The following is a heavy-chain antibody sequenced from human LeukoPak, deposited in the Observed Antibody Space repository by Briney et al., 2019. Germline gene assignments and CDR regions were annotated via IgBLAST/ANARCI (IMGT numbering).Heavy chain of an antibody. Sequence: SQTLSLTCAISGDSVSSNSAAWNWIRQSPSRGLEWLGRTYYRSKWYNDYAVSVKSRITINPGTSKNQFSLQLNSVTPEDTAVYYCAKTIHSSGWSYFDYWGQGTLVTVSS. CDR2: TYYRSKWYN. D-gene: IGHD6-13*01. V-gene: IGHV6-1*01. CDR1: GDSVSSNSAA. J-gene: IGHJ4*02. CDR3: AKTIHSSGWSYFDY.